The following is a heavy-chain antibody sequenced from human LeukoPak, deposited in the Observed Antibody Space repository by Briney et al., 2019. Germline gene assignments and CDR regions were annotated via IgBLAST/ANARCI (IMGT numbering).Heavy chain of an antibody. D-gene: IGHD2-2*01. CDR2: ISGSGGST. J-gene: IGHJ3*02. Sequence: GGSLRLSCAASGFTFSSYAMSWVRQAPGKGLEWVSAISGSGGSTYYADSVKGQFTISRDNSKNTLYLQMNSLRAEDTAVYYCAKVGGIVVVPAAFDYDAFDIWGQGTMVTVSS. CDR1: GFTFSSYA. CDR3: AKVGGIVVVPAAFDYDAFDI. V-gene: IGHV3-23*01.